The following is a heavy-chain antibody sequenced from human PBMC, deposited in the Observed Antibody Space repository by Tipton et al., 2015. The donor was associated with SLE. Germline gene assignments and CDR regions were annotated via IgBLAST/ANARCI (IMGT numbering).Heavy chain of an antibody. V-gene: IGHV3-74*01. J-gene: IGHJ4*02. D-gene: IGHD3-22*01. Sequence: SLRLSCAASGFTFSSYWMHWVRQAPGKGLVWVSRINSDGSRTSYADSVKGRFTISRDNAKNTLYLQMNSLRAEDTAVYYCAKDLDSSGSFDYWGQGTLVTVSS. CDR1: GFTFSSYW. CDR3: AKDLDSSGSFDY. CDR2: INSDGSRT.